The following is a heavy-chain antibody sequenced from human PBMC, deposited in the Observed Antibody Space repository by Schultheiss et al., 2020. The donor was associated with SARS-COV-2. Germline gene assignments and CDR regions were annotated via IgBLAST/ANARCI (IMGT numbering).Heavy chain of an antibody. CDR1: GFTFSSYA. CDR2: IYSGGST. CDR3: ARSYGMDV. Sequence: GGSLRLSCTASGFTFSSYAMHWVRQAPGKGLEWVSVIYSGGSTYYADSVKGRFTISRDNSKNTLYLQMNSLRAEDTAVYYCARSYGMDVWGQGTTVTVSS. V-gene: IGHV3-NL1*01. J-gene: IGHJ6*02.